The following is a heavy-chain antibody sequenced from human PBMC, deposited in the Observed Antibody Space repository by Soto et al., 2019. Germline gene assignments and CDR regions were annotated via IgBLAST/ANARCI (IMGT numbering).Heavy chain of an antibody. CDR3: ARERYYDSSGYYARAPSYYYYGMDV. CDR2: IIPIFGTA. D-gene: IGHD3-22*01. Sequence: GASVKVSCKASGGTFSSYAISWVRQAPGQGLEWMGGIIPIFGTANCAQKFQGRVTITADESTSTAYMELSSLRSEDTAVYYCARERYYDSSGYYARAPSYYYYGMDVWGQGTTVTVSS. CDR1: GGTFSSYA. V-gene: IGHV1-69*13. J-gene: IGHJ6*02.